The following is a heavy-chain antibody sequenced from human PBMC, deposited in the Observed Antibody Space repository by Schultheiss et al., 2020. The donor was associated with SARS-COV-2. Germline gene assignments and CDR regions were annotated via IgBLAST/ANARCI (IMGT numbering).Heavy chain of an antibody. J-gene: IGHJ6*02. Sequence: GGSLRLSCTVSGFTFSSYTMSWVRQAPGKGLEWVSVIYSGGSTYYADSVKGRFTISRDNSKNTLYLQMNSLRAEDTAVYYCARDLIVYGMDVWGQGTTVTVSS. CDR2: IYSGGST. CDR1: GFTFSSYT. D-gene: IGHD2-15*01. V-gene: IGHV3-23*03. CDR3: ARDLIVYGMDV.